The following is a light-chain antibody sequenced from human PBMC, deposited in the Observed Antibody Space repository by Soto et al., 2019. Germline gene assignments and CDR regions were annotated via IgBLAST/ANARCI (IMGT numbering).Light chain of an antibody. Sequence: DIQMTQSPSSVSASVGDRVTITCRASQDVTTSLAWFQQNPGEAPRLLIYSASSLHRGVPSRFSGSGSGTDFTLTISSLQPDDFATYYCQQCNSYPRTFGGGTKVEIK. V-gene: IGKV1-12*01. CDR2: SAS. J-gene: IGKJ4*02. CDR3: QQCNSYPRT. CDR1: QDVTTS.